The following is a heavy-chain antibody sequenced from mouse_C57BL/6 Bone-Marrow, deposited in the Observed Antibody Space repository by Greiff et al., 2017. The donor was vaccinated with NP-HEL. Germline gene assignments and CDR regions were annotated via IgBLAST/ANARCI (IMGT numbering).Heavy chain of an antibody. CDR2: IDPENGDT. V-gene: IGHV14-4*01. CDR3: TTGYGSSYWYFDV. D-gene: IGHD1-1*01. Sequence: EVQLQQSGAELVRPGASVKLSCTASGFNIKDDYMHWVKQRPEQGLEWIGWIDPENGDTEYASKFQGKATITADTSSNTAYLQLSSLTSEDTAVYYCTTGYGSSYWYFDVWGTGPTVTVS. CDR1: GFNIKDDY. J-gene: IGHJ1*03.